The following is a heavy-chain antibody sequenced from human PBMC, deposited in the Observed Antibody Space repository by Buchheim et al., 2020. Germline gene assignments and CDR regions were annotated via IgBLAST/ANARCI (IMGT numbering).Heavy chain of an antibody. Sequence: EVQLLESGGGLVQPGGSLRLSCAASGFTFWNYAMSWVRQAPGKGLEWVAAISGSGGGTYYADSVKGRFTISRDNSKTELYLQMDSLRADDTAVYYCAKDGATAAAGSEYGLDVWGQGTT. CDR1: GFTFWNYA. D-gene: IGHD6-13*01. J-gene: IGHJ6*02. CDR2: ISGSGGGT. CDR3: AKDGATAAAGSEYGLDV. V-gene: IGHV3-23*01.